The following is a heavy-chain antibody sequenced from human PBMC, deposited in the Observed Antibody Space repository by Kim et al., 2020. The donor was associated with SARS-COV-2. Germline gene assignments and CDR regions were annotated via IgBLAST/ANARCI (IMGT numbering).Heavy chain of an antibody. D-gene: IGHD6-13*01. V-gene: IGHV4-34*01. Sequence: SETLSLTCAVYGGSFSGYYWSWIRQPPGKGLEWIGEINHSGSTNYNPSLKSRVTISVDTSKNQFSLKLSSVTAADTAVYYCARSIAAAHLSYYYYYYGMGVWGQGTTVTVSS. CDR3: ARSIAAAHLSYYYYYYGMGV. CDR1: GGSFSGYY. CDR2: INHSGST. J-gene: IGHJ6*02.